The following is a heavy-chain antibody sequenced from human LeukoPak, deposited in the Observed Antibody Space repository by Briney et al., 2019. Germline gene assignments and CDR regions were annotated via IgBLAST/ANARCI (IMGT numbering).Heavy chain of an antibody. V-gene: IGHV3-15*07. J-gene: IGHJ4*02. Sequence: GGSLRLSCAASGFTFSNAWMNWVRQAPGKGLERVGRIKSKTDGGTTDYAAPVKGRFTISRDDSKNTLYLQMNSLKTEDTAVYYCTTDRWYYDSSGYYPLRYFDYWGQGTLVTVSS. CDR1: GFTFSNAW. CDR2: IKSKTDGGTT. D-gene: IGHD3-22*01. CDR3: TTDRWYYDSSGYYPLRYFDY.